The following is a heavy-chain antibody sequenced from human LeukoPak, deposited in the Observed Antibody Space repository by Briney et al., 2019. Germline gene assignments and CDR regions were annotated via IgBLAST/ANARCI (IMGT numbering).Heavy chain of an antibody. J-gene: IGHJ4*02. CDR2: ISSSSSYI. V-gene: IGHV3-21*01. D-gene: IGHD2-15*01. CDR1: GFTFSSYS. Sequence: GGSLRLSCAASGFTFSSYSMNWVRQAPGKGLEWVSSISSSSSYIYYADSVKGRFTISRDNAKNSLYLQMNSLRGEDTAVYYCARISDCSGGSCYSKNYWGQGTLVTVSS. CDR3: ARISDCSGGSCYSKNY.